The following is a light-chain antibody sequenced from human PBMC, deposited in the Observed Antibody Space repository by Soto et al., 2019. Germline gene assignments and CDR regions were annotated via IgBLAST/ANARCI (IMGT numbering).Light chain of an antibody. CDR2: SND. CDR1: RSNIGSNL. J-gene: IGLJ2*01. Sequence: QSVVTQRPSVSGTPGQRVTIFCSGRRSNIGSNLVYWYQQLPGTAPKLLIFSNDQRPSGVPDRFSGSRSGTSASLAISGLRSEDEGDYYCAAWDDSLSGVVFGGGTKLTVL. CDR3: AAWDDSLSGVV. V-gene: IGLV1-47*02.